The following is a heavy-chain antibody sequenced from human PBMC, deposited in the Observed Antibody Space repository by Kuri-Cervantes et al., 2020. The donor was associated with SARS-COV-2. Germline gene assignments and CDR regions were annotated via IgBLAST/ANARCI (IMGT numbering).Heavy chain of an antibody. Sequence: GESLKISCAASGFTFSSYAMHWVRQAPGKGLEWVAVIPYDGSNKYYADSVKGRFTISRDNSKNTLYLQMNSLRAEDTAVYYCASFRSQWLRWAYFDYWGQGTLVTVSS. D-gene: IGHD6-19*01. CDR1: GFTFSSYA. CDR3: ASFRSQWLRWAYFDY. V-gene: IGHV3-30*01. J-gene: IGHJ4*02. CDR2: IPYDGSNK.